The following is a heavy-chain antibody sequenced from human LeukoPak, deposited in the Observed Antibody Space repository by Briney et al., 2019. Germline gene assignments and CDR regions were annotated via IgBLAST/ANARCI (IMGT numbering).Heavy chain of an antibody. Sequence: GGSLRLSCAASGFTFSSYAMHWVRQAPGKGLEWVAVIWYDGSNKYYADSVKGRFTISRDNSKNTLYLQMNSLRAEDTAVYYCVGSMVKSVPSLDYWGQGTLVTVSS. V-gene: IGHV3-33*08. CDR2: IWYDGSNK. D-gene: IGHD5-18*01. CDR1: GFTFSSYA. CDR3: VGSMVKSVPSLDY. J-gene: IGHJ4*02.